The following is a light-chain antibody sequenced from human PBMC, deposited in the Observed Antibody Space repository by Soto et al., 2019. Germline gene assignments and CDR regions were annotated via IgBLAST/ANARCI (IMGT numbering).Light chain of an antibody. J-gene: IGLJ1*01. CDR1: SSDVGGYNY. Sequence: QSVPTQPASVSGSPGQSITISCTGTSSDVGGYNYVSWYQQHAGKAPKLMIYEVSNRPSGVSNRFSGSKSDNTASLTISGLQAEDEADYYCSSYTSSSTYVFGTGTKVTVL. CDR3: SSYTSSSTYV. V-gene: IGLV2-14*01. CDR2: EVS.